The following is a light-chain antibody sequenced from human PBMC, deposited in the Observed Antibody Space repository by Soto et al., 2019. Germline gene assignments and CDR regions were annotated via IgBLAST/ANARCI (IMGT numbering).Light chain of an antibody. V-gene: IGLV2-23*02. CDR3: CSYAGSRV. CDR2: EVS. J-gene: IGLJ3*02. CDR1: SSDVVSYNL. Sequence: QSALTQPASVSGSPGQSITISCTGTSSDVVSYNLVSWYQQHPGKAPKLMIYEVSKRPSGVSNRFSGSKSGNTASLTISGLQAEDEADYYCCSYAGSRVFGGGTKLTVL.